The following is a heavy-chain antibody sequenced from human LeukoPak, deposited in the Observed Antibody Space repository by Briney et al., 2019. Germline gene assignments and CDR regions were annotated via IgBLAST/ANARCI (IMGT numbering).Heavy chain of an antibody. Sequence: ASVKVSCKASGYTFTGYYMHWVRQAPGQGLEWMGWINPNSGGTNYAQKFQGRVTMTTDTSTSTAYMELRSLRSDDTAVYYCARDTEYSSGWYYFDYWGQGTLVTVSS. D-gene: IGHD6-19*01. J-gene: IGHJ4*02. CDR1: GYTFTGYY. CDR2: INPNSGGT. CDR3: ARDTEYSSGWYYFDY. V-gene: IGHV1-2*02.